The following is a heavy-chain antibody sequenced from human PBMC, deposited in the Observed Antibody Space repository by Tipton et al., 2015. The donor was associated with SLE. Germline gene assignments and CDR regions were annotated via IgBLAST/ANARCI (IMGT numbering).Heavy chain of an antibody. J-gene: IGHJ5*02. Sequence: TLSLTCAVYGGSFSGNYWSWIRQSPGKGLEWIGEINHSGNTNYNPSLKSRVTISLDTSKNQFSLKLASMTAADTAVYYCARGGTGDGTNPFDPWGQGVVVTVSS. D-gene: IGHD2-8*01. V-gene: IGHV4-34*01. CDR1: GGSFSGNY. CDR3: ARGGTGDGTNPFDP. CDR2: INHSGNT.